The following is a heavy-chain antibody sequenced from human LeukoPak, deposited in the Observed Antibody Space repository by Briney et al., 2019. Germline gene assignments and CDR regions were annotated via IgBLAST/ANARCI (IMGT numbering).Heavy chain of an antibody. V-gene: IGHV4-39*07. CDR2: IYYSGST. CDR1: GGSISSSSYY. J-gene: IGHJ4*02. D-gene: IGHD7-27*01. Sequence: SETLSLTCTVSGGSISSSSYYWGWIRQPPGKGLEWIGSIYYSGSTYYNPSLENRVTISLDKSKNQFSLKLNSVTAADTAVYYWAKDINWGLGYWGQGTLVTVSS. CDR3: AKDINWGLGY.